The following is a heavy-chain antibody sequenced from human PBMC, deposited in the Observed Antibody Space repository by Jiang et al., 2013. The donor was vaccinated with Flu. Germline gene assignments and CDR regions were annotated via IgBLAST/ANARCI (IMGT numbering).Heavy chain of an antibody. V-gene: IGHV1-18*01. CDR3: ARDSRSADGGNSGYFDY. Sequence: SGAEVKKPGASVRVSCKASGYTFTRFGISWVRQAPGQGLERIAWISGNSGDTDYVQSLQGRITVTTDTSTSTAYMELRSLRSDDTAVYYCARDSRSADGGNSGYFDYWGQGTLVTVSS. CDR1: GYTFTRFG. D-gene: IGHD4-23*01. J-gene: IGHJ4*02. CDR2: ISGNSGDT.